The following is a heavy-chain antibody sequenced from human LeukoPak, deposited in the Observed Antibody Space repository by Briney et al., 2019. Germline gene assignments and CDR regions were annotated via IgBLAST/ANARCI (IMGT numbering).Heavy chain of an antibody. CDR1: GGSISSGGYS. D-gene: IGHD2-2*01. CDR2: IYHSGST. J-gene: IGHJ4*02. CDR3: ARGVVPAATAEYYFDY. Sequence: SETLSLTCTVSGGSISSGGYSWSWIRQPPGKGLEWIGYIYHSGSTYYNPSLKSRVTISVDRSKNQFSLKLSSVTAADTAVYYCARGVVPAATAEYYFDYWGQGTLVTVSS. V-gene: IGHV4-30-2*01.